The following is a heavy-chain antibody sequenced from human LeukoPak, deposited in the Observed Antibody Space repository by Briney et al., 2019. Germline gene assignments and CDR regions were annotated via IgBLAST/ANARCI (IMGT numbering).Heavy chain of an antibody. CDR3: TTGYYYDSSGYYYDAFDI. D-gene: IGHD3-22*01. Sequence: GGSLRLSCTASGFTFGDYAMSWFRQAPGKGLEWVGFIRSEAYGGTTEYAASVKGRFTISRDDSKSTAYLQMNSLKTEETAVYYCTTGYYYDSSGYYYDAFDIWGQGTMVTVSS. J-gene: IGHJ3*02. V-gene: IGHV3-49*03. CDR1: GFTFGDYA. CDR2: IRSEAYGGTT.